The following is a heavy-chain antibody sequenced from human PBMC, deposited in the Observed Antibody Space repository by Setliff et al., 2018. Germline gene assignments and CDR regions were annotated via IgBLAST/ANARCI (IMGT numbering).Heavy chain of an antibody. CDR2: MYYIGSY. D-gene: IGHD1-26*01. V-gene: IGHV4-39*07. J-gene: IGHJ5*02. CDR1: GDSITRSGYY. CDR3: ARSHHLVLTNWFDA. Sequence: SETLSLTCSVSGDSITRSGYYWGWVRQSPGRRLEWIGSMYYIGSYDYNPSLKSRVTISLDTSKNQFSLKLTSVTAADTAVYYCARSHHLVLTNWFDAWGQGIRVTVSS.